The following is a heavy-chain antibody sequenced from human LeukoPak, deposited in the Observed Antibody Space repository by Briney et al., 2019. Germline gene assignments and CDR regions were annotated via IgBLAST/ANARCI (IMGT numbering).Heavy chain of an antibody. D-gene: IGHD6-13*01. CDR3: ARDFAGGIAAAGTQGDY. CDR1: GGSIRSSSYY. V-gene: IGHV4-39*07. CDR2: IYYSGNT. J-gene: IGHJ4*02. Sequence: SETLSLTCSLSGGSIRSSSYYWAWFRQPPGKGLEWIGSIYYSGNTYYSPSLKSRVTISVDTSKNQFSLELSSATAADTAVYYCARDFAGGIAAAGTQGDYWGQGTLVTVSS.